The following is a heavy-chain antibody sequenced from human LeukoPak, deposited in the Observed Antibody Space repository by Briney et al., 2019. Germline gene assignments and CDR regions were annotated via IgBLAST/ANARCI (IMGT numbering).Heavy chain of an antibody. D-gene: IGHD2-2*02. CDR2: IKKDGSHQ. J-gene: IGHJ4*02. CDR3: ARGRLPSAIFEPFDY. CDR1: GFTFSSFC. V-gene: IGHV3-7*01. Sequence: GGSLRLSCAASGFTFSSFCMSWVRQAPGKGWVWVNNIKKDGSHQYYVDSVKVRFTISRDNAKNSLYLKMNSLRPEDTSVYYCARGRLPSAIFEPFDYWGQGALVTVSS.